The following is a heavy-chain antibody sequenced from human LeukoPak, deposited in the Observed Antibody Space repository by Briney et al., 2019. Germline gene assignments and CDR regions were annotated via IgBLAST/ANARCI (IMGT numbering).Heavy chain of an antibody. CDR3: ARVSDYGDYEDY. CDR1: GGSISSYY. V-gene: IGHV4-4*07. Sequence: SETLSLTCTVSGGSISSYYWSWIRQPAGKGLEWIGRIYTSGSTNYNPSLKSRVTMSVDTSKNQFSLKLSSVTAADTAVYFCARVSDYGDYEDYWGQGTLVTVSS. CDR2: IYTSGST. J-gene: IGHJ4*02. D-gene: IGHD4-17*01.